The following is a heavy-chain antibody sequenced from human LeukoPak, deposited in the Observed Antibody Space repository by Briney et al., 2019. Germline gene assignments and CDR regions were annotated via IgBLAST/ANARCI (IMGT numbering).Heavy chain of an antibody. Sequence: SETLSLTCTVSGDSISRFYWSWVRQAPGKGLEWIGYVDFSGDTTYNPSLKSRVTISADSSMNQFSLRLSSVTAADTAVYYCARGFPYCSGGSCYYYYMDVWGKGTTVTISS. CDR3: ARGFPYCSGGSCYYYYMDV. CDR2: VDFSGDT. V-gene: IGHV4-59*12. CDR1: GDSISRFY. J-gene: IGHJ6*03. D-gene: IGHD2-15*01.